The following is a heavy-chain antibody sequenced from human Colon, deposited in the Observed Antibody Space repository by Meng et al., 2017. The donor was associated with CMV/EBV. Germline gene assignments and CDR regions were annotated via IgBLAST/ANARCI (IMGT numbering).Heavy chain of an antibody. J-gene: IGHJ4*02. V-gene: IGHV3-11*04. CDR3: ARDRYYASSGYLSGLDY. CDR1: GFTVSSNY. D-gene: IGHD3-22*01. Sequence: GESLKISCAASGFTVSSNYMSWVRQAPGKGLEWVSYISDSGTTIYYADSVKGRFTISRDNANVYLHMNSLRAEDTAVYYCARDRYYASSGYLSGLDYWGQGTLVTVSS. CDR2: ISDSGTTI.